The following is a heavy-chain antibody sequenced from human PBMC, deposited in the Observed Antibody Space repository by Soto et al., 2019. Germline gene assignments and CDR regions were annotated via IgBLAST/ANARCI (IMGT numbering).Heavy chain of an antibody. CDR1: GYTFTGYY. CDR2: INPNSGGT. V-gene: IGHV1-2*04. CDR3: AREVGSRRLDY. J-gene: IGHJ4*02. Sequence: ASVKVSCKASGYTFTGYYMHGVRQAPGQGLEWMGWINPNSGGTNYARKFQGWVTMTRDTSISTAYMELSRLRSDDTAVYYCAREVGSRRLDYWGQGTLVTVSS. D-gene: IGHD1-26*01.